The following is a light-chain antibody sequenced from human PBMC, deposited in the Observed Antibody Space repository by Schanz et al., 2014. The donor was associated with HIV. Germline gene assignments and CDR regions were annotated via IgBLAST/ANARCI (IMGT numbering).Light chain of an antibody. CDR2: GAS. V-gene: IGKV3-20*01. J-gene: IGKJ2*01. CDR1: QSVGNY. Sequence: IVLTQSPATLSLSPGERATLSCRASQSVGNYLAWYQQKPGQAPRLLIYGASSRATGIPDRFSGSGSGTDFTLTISRLEPEDFAVYYCQQYGSSPRYTFGQGTKLEIK. CDR3: QQYGSSPRYT.